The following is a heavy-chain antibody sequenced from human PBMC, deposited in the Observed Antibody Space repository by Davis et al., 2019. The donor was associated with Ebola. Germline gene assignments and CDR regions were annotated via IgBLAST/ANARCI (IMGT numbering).Heavy chain of an antibody. CDR2: ISGSGDGT. D-gene: IGHD6-19*01. CDR3: ANSGWSFDY. V-gene: IGHV3-23*01. CDR1: GFTFSSYA. Sequence: PGGSLRLPCSAPGFTFSSYAMHWVRQAPGKGLEWVSAISGSGDGTYYADSVKGRFTISRDNSRNTLYLQMNSLKAEDTAVYYCANSGWSFDYWGQGTLVTVSS. J-gene: IGHJ4*02.